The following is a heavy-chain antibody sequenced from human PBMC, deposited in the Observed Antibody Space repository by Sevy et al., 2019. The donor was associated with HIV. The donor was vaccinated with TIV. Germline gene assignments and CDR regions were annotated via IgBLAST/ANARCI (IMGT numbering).Heavy chain of an antibody. D-gene: IGHD3-22*01. CDR2: IYDSGRT. J-gene: IGHJ4*02. Sequence: SETLSLTCTVSGGSFSGYYWSWIRQPPGKGLEWIGYIYDSGRTNYKPSLKSRVTISVDTSKKQFSLKLNSVTASETAVYYCASSLNHYDSSGYQMGFDYWGQGTLVTVSS. CDR3: ASSLNHYDSSGYQMGFDY. V-gene: IGHV4-59*01. CDR1: GGSFSGYY.